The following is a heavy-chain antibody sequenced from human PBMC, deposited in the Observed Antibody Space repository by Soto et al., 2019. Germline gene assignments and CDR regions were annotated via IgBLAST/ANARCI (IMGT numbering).Heavy chain of an antibody. J-gene: IGHJ4*02. CDR2: MHPSDSLT. CDR3: ARLGTISPLDY. CDR1: GYDFSKHW. Sequence: GESLKISCKGSGYDFSKHWITWVRQVPGKGLEWMGRMHPSDSLTNDSPSFQGHVTISADKSTSTASLQWNSLKASDTAIYYCARLGTISPLDYWGQGTLVTVSS. D-gene: IGHD7-27*01. V-gene: IGHV5-10-1*01.